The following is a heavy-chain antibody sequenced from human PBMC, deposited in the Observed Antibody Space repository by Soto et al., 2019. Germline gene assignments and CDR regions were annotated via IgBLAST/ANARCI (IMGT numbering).Heavy chain of an antibody. D-gene: IGHD3-22*01. J-gene: IGHJ4*02. Sequence: QLQLQESGPGLVKPSETLSLTCTVSGGSISSSSYYWGWIRQPPGKGLEWIGSIYYSGSTYYNPSLKSRVTISVDTYKNQFSLKLSYVTAADTAVYYCASGGGLIVVPDYWGQGPLVTVSS. CDR1: GGSISSSSYY. CDR3: ASGGGLIVVPDY. CDR2: IYYSGST. V-gene: IGHV4-39*01.